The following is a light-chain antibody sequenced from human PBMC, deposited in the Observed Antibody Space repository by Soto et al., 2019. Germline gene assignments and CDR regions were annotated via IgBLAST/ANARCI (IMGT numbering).Light chain of an antibody. V-gene: IGKV1-5*01. CDR1: QNINNW. Sequence: DFQMTQSPSTLSASVGDRVTITCRASQNINNWVAWHQQKPGKAPKFLIYDASTLQRGVPSRFSGSGFGTEFSLTLSSLQPDDFGSYYCQHTRTFGQGTKVEIK. CDR2: DAS. CDR3: QHTRT. J-gene: IGKJ1*01.